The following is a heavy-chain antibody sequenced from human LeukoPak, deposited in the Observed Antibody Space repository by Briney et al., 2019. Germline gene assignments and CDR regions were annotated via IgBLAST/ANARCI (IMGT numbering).Heavy chain of an antibody. CDR3: VRLSVVSPHRYFDL. CDR2: IYDTGGT. J-gene: IGHJ2*01. D-gene: IGHD4-23*01. Sequence: SGTLSLTCAVSGGSISSSNWWSWVRQPPGKGLEWIAYIYDTGGTNYNPSLKSRVTISLDTSKNQFSLQLTSVTATDTAIYYCVRLSVVSPHRYFDLWGRGTLVTVSS. CDR1: GGSISSSNW. V-gene: IGHV4-4*02.